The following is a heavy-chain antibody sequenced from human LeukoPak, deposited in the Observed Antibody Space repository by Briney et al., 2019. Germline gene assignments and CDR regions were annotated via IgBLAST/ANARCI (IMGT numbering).Heavy chain of an antibody. CDR3: AKRDYGSALRD. V-gene: IGHV3-23*01. CDR2: IGGSGVST. D-gene: IGHD3-10*01. Sequence: GGSLRLSCAASGFTFSSYAMSWVRQAPGKGLEWVSGIGGSGVSTYYADSVKGRFTISRDNSKNTLYLQMNSLRSEDTALYYCAKRDYGSALRDWGQGTLVTGSS. J-gene: IGHJ4*02. CDR1: GFTFSSYA.